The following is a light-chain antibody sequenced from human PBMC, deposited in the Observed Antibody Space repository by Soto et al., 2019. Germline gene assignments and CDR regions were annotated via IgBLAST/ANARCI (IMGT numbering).Light chain of an antibody. CDR1: SSDVGGYNL. J-gene: IGLJ1*01. CDR3: CSYAGSSTLYV. Sequence: QSALTQPASVSGSPGQSITISCTGTSSDVGGYNLVSWYQQHPGKAPKLMIYEGSKRPSGGSNRFSGSKSGNTASLTISGLQAEDEADYYCCSYAGSSTLYVFGTGTKLTVL. CDR2: EGS. V-gene: IGLV2-23*01.